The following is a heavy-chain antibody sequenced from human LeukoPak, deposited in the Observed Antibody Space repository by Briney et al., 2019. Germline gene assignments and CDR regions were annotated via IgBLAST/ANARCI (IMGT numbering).Heavy chain of an antibody. J-gene: IGHJ4*02. V-gene: IGHV1-69*04. CDR3: ARFDYDILTGYIRNYFDY. CDR2: IIPILGIA. Sequence: SVKVSCKASGGTFSSYAISWVRQAPGQGLGWMGRIIPILGIANYAQKFQGRVTITADKSTSTAYMELSSLRSEDTAVYYCARFDYDILTGYIRNYFDYWGQGTLVTVSS. CDR1: GGTFSSYA. D-gene: IGHD3-9*01.